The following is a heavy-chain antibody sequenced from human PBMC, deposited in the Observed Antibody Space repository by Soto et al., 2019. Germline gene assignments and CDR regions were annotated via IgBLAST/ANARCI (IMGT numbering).Heavy chain of an antibody. Sequence: LETLPHTSSVFGGSRVSSSYCWAWIRKPLGKGLEWIGGMDYSGRAYYNSSLKSRVIISVDTSKNKFSLKLNSVTAADTAVYYCARHKRITVVGVAPIRGIFDYWGKGDLVTVSS. CDR3: ARHKRITVVGVAPIRGIFDY. D-gene: IGHD3-3*01. CDR2: MDYSGRA. J-gene: IGHJ4*02. V-gene: IGHV4-39*01. CDR1: GGSRVSSSYC.